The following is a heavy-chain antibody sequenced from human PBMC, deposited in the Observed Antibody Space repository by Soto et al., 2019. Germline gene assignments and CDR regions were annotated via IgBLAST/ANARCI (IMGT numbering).Heavy chain of an antibody. J-gene: IGHJ4*02. V-gene: IGHV1-18*01. CDR1: GYTFTNYA. Sequence: QVQLVQSGAEVKKPGASVKVSCKASGYTFTNYAISWVRQAPGQGLEWMGWISAYNGNTNYAQKLPARVTMTTDTTEMTASIALRSLRSDDTGMYYCASAWFWDVVDYFDHWGQGTLVTVSS. D-gene: IGHD3-10*01. CDR3: ASAWFWDVVDYFDH. CDR2: ISAYNGNT.